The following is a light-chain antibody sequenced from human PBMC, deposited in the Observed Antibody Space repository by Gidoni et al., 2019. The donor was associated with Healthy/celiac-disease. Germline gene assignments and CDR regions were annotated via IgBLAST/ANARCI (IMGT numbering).Light chain of an antibody. CDR3: QQYNSYGVT. CDR2: KAS. J-gene: IGKJ3*01. V-gene: IGKV1-5*03. CDR1: QSISSW. Sequence: DIQMTQSPSTLSASVGDRVTITCRASQSISSWLAWYQQKPGKAPKLLIYKASSLESGVPSRFSGSGSGTEFTLTISSLQPDDFATYYCQQYNSYGVTFXPXTKVDIK.